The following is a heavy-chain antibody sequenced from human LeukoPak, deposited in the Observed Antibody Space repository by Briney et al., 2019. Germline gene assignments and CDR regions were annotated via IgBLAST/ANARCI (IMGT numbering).Heavy chain of an antibody. CDR1: GFTFDDYA. V-gene: IGHV3-9*03. CDR3: AKDIGWEQLGAFDY. D-gene: IGHD6-6*01. CDR2: ISWNSGSI. Sequence: GRSLRLSCAASGFTFDDYAMHWVRQAPGKGLQWVSGISWNSGSIGYADSVKGRFTISRDNAKNSLYLQMNSLRAEDMALYYCAKDIGWEQLGAFDYWGQGTLVTVSS. J-gene: IGHJ4*02.